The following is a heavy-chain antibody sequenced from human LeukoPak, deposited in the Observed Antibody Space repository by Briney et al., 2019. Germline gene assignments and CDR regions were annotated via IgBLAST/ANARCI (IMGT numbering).Heavy chain of an antibody. V-gene: IGHV2-5*02. CDR1: GFSLRTSGVG. D-gene: IGHD6-13*01. Sequence: SGPTLVKPTQTLTLTCTFSGFSLRTSGVGVGWIRQPPGKALEWLALIYWDDDTRYSPSLKSRLTITQDTSKNSVVPTVINFDPVDTATYYCAHSLAGTVDYWGQGTLVTVSS. CDR2: IYWDDDT. J-gene: IGHJ4*02. CDR3: AHSLAGTVDY.